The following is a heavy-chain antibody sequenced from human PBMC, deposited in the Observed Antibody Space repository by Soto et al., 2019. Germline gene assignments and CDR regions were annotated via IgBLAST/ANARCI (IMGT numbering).Heavy chain of an antibody. J-gene: IGHJ6*02. Sequence: SVKVSCKASGGTFSSYAISWVRQAPGQGLEWMGGIIPIFGTANYAQKFQGRVTITADESTSTAYMELSSLRSEDTAVYYCARDPITMVRGVIIRDYYYYYGMDVWGQGTTVTVSS. CDR2: IIPIFGTA. CDR3: ARDPITMVRGVIIRDYYYYYGMDV. V-gene: IGHV1-69*13. D-gene: IGHD3-10*01. CDR1: GGTFSSYA.